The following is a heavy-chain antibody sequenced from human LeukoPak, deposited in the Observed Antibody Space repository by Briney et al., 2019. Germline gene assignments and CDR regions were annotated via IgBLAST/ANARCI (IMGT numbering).Heavy chain of an antibody. Sequence: SETLSLTCTVSPGSISSDYWSWIRQPPGNGLEGIGYMYYSGSTNYNLSLKSRVTISVGPSKTPSSLKLSSVPAADTAVYYCARGDGDPPRFDYWGQGTLVTVSS. CDR1: PGSISSDY. V-gene: IGHV4-59*01. D-gene: IGHD4-17*01. CDR3: ARGDGDPPRFDY. J-gene: IGHJ4*02. CDR2: MYYSGST.